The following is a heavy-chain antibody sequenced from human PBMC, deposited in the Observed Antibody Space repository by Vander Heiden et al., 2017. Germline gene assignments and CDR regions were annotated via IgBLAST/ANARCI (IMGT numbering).Heavy chain of an antibody. CDR1: GFTFTSYA. CDR2: ISYDGSNK. D-gene: IGHD2-15*01. J-gene: IGHJ5*02. CDR3: ARGVPVVAASRAHNWFDP. V-gene: IGHV3-30-3*01. Sequence: QVQLVESGGGVVQPGTSLSLSCAASGFTFTSYAMHRLRPAPGKGLEWVAVISYDGSNKYYADSVKGRFTIYRDNSKNTLYLQMNSLRAEDTAVYYCARGVPVVAASRAHNWFDPWGQGTLVTVSS.